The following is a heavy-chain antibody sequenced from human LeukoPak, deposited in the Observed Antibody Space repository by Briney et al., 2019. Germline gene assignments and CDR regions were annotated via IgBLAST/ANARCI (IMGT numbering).Heavy chain of an antibody. CDR1: GVTFSSYA. D-gene: IGHD3-10*02. J-gene: IGHJ6*04. CDR2: ISYDGSNK. CDR3: AELDITMIGGV. V-gene: IGHV3-30*04. Sequence: GGSLRLSCAASGVTFSSYAMHWVRQAPGKGLEWVALISYDGSNKYYADSVKGRFTISRDNAKNSLYLQMNSLRAEDTAVYYCAELDITMIGGVWGKGTTVTISS.